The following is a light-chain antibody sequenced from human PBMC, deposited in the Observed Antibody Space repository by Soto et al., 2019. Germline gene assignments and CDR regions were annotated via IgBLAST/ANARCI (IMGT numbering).Light chain of an antibody. V-gene: IGLV1-40*01. CDR2: SNN. J-gene: IGLJ1*01. CDR3: QSYDSSLSGSYV. Sequence: QSVLTQPPSVSGAPGQTVTISCTGSSSNIGARVDVHWYQHLPGTAPKLLIYSNNIRPSGVPDRFSGSKSGSSASLAISGXXPEDEGDYYCQSYDSSLSGSYVFGTGTKLTVL. CDR1: SSNIGARVD.